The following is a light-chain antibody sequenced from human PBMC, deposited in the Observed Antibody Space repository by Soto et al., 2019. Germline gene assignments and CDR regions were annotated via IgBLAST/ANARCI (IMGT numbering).Light chain of an antibody. J-gene: IGKJ1*01. CDR3: QQYTGSPWT. CDR1: QSISSN. Sequence: EIVLTQSPATLSVSPGERATLSCRASQSISSNLAWYQQKPGLAPRLLIYDASSRATGIPDRFSGSGSGTDFTLTISRLEPEDFAVYYCQQYTGSPWTFGQGTKVDIK. V-gene: IGKV3D-20*01. CDR2: DAS.